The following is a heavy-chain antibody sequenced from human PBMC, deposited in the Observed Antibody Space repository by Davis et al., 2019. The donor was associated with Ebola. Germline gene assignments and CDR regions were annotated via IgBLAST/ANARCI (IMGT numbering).Heavy chain of an antibody. Sequence: ASVKVSCKASGYTFTGYYMHWVRQAPGQGLEWMGWMNPNSGNTGYAQKFQGRVTMTRNTSISTAYMELSSLRSEDTAVYYCARAPLYCSGGSCYSVYFDYWGQGTLVTVSS. CDR2: MNPNSGNT. D-gene: IGHD2-15*01. V-gene: IGHV1-8*02. CDR3: ARAPLYCSGGSCYSVYFDY. CDR1: GYTFTGYY. J-gene: IGHJ4*02.